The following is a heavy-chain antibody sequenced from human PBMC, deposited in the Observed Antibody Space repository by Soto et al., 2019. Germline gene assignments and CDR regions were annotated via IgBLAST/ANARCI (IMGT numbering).Heavy chain of an antibody. CDR1: GFAFSGYG. J-gene: IGHJ4*02. V-gene: IGHV3-33*01. Sequence: XXSLRLSFAASGFAFSGYGMQWVRQAPGKGLEWVALIWFDGSKTYHADSVKGRFTISRDDSKSTLFLQMNSLRVDDTAVYYCVRDPATVTSYFDYWGQGALVTVSS. CDR3: VRDPATVTSYFDY. CDR2: IWFDGSKT. D-gene: IGHD4-17*01.